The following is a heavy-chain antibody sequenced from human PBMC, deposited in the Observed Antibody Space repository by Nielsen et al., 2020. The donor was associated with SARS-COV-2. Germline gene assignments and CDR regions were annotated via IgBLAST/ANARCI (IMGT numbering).Heavy chain of an antibody. CDR2: IKQDGSEK. D-gene: IGHD6-13*01. Sequence: GGSLRLSCAASGFTFSSYWMSWVRQAPGKGLEWVANIKQDGSEKYYVDSVKGRFTISRDNAKNSLYLQMNSLRAEDTAVYYCARAGIAAAGAYGMDVWGQGTTVTVSS. CDR3: ARAGIAAAGAYGMDV. J-gene: IGHJ6*02. V-gene: IGHV3-7*03. CDR1: GFTFSSYW.